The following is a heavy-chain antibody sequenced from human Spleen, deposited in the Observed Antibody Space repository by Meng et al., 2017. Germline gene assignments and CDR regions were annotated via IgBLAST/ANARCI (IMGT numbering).Heavy chain of an antibody. CDR2: ISSSFSST. Sequence: GGSLRLSCAASGFTFSSYEMNWVRQAPGKGLEWVSYISSSFSSTYYADSVKGRFTISRDNAKNSLYLQMSSLRAEDTAVYYCARALNWGSWGSFDIWGQGTMVTVSS. CDR1: GFTFSSYE. V-gene: IGHV3-48*03. J-gene: IGHJ3*02. CDR3: ARALNWGSWGSFDI. D-gene: IGHD7-27*01.